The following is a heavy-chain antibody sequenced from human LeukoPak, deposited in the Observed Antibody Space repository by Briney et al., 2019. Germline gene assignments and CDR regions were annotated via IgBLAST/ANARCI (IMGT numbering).Heavy chain of an antibody. J-gene: IGHJ4*02. CDR1: EYTFTGYY. CDR3: ARDGTYYYDSSGPDFDY. V-gene: IGHV1-2*02. D-gene: IGHD3-22*01. Sequence: ASVKVSCKASEYTFTGYYMHWVRQAPGQGLEWMGWINPNSGGTNYAQKFQGRVTMTRDTSISTAYMELSRLRSDDTAVYYCARDGTYYYDSSGPDFDYWGQGTLVTVSS. CDR2: INPNSGGT.